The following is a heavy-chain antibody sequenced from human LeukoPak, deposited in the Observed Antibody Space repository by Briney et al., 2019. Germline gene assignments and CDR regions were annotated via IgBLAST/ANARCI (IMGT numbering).Heavy chain of an antibody. J-gene: IGHJ5*02. CDR2: IHTSGST. CDR1: DGSMGTYY. Sequence: SETLSLTCSVSDGSMGTYYWGWIRQPPGKGLEWIGYIHTSGSTNYNPSLKSRVTISVDTSKNQFSLKLSSVTAADTAVYYCARRRTLGVSGGCCWFDPWGQGTLVTVSS. D-gene: IGHD3-16*01. CDR3: ARRRTLGVSGGCCWFDP. V-gene: IGHV4-4*09.